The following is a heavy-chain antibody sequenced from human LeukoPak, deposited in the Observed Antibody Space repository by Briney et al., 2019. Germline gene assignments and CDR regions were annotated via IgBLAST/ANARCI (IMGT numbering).Heavy chain of an antibody. V-gene: IGHV3-21*01. CDR1: GFTFSSYS. CDR2: ISSSSSYI. D-gene: IGHD5-18*01. CDR3: ARDQEGYRKGGAFDI. Sequence: GGSLRLSCAASGFTFSSYSMNWVRQAPGKGLEWVSSISSSSSYIYYADSVKGRFTISRDNAKNSLYLQMNSLRAEDTAVYYCARDQEGYRKGGAFDIWGQGTMVTVSS. J-gene: IGHJ3*02.